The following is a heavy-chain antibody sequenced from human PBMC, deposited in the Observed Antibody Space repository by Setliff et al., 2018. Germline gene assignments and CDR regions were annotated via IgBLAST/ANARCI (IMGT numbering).Heavy chain of an antibody. CDR3: AREQWLDPPGYYYMDV. Sequence: SETLSLTCSVSGGSIRSGDNHWSWIRQPPGKGLEWIGHIYIGGSANYNPSLKSRVTMSIDTSKNQFSLKLNSVTAADMAVYYCAREQWLDPPGYYYMDVWAKGTTVTVS. CDR2: IYIGGSA. V-gene: IGHV4-61*08. CDR1: GGSIRSGDNH. J-gene: IGHJ6*03. D-gene: IGHD6-19*01.